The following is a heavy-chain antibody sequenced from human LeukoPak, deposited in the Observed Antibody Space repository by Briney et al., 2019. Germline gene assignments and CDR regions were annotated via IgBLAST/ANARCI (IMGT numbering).Heavy chain of an antibody. D-gene: IGHD1-26*01. Sequence: PSETLSLTCAVSGGSISSGGYSWSWIRQPPGKGLEWIGYIYYSGYTTYSPSLRSRVTISVDTSKNQFSLKLSSVTAADTAVYYCARTVGAMDSFDYWGQGTLVTVSS. CDR2: IYYSGYT. J-gene: IGHJ4*02. V-gene: IGHV4-61*08. CDR1: GGSISSGGYS. CDR3: ARTVGAMDSFDY.